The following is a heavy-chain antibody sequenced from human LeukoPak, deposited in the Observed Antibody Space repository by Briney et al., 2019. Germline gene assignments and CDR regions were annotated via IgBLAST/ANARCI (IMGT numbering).Heavy chain of an antibody. CDR3: ARRSMVQHLDV. CDR2: IDTNTGNP. V-gene: IGHV7-4-1*02. J-gene: IGHJ6*04. CDR1: GYTFTNHS. D-gene: IGHD3-10*01. Sequence: ASVKVSCKASGYTFTNHSINWARQAPGQGLEYMGWIDTNTGNPTYAQAFTGRIVFSLDTSVSTAYLDIRSLKAEDTAVYFCARRSMVQHLDVWGKGTTVIVSS.